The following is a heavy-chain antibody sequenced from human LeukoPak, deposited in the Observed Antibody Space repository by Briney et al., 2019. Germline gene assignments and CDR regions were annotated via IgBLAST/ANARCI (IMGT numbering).Heavy chain of an antibody. D-gene: IGHD3-10*01. CDR2: IIPIFGTL. Sequence: SVKVSCNASGGTSSSYAISWVRQAPGQGLEWMGGIIPIFGTLDYAQKFQGRGTMTTDTSTSTAYMELRSMRSDDTAVYYCARDRRSGSPYYFDYWGQGTLVTVSS. J-gene: IGHJ4*02. CDR3: ARDRRSGSPYYFDY. V-gene: IGHV1-69*05. CDR1: GGTSSSYA.